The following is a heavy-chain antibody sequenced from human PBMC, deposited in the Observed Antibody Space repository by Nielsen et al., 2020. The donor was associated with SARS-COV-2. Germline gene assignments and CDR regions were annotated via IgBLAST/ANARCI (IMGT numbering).Heavy chain of an antibody. CDR1: GFTFSSYG. J-gene: IGHJ4*02. CDR2: ISYDGSNK. D-gene: IGHD3-22*01. CDR3: ASLIQDSSGYYFDY. V-gene: IGHV3-30*03. Sequence: GESLKISCAASGFTFSSYGMHWVRQAPGKGLEWVAVISYDGSNKYYADSVKGRFTISRDNAKNSLYLQMNSLRAEDTAVYYCASLIQDSSGYYFDYWGQGTLVTVFS.